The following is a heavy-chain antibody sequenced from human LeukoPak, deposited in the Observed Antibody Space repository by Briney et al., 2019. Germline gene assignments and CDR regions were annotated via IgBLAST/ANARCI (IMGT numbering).Heavy chain of an antibody. V-gene: IGHV3-23*01. D-gene: IGHD6-13*01. Sequence: GSLRLSCAASGFSFSIYGMSWVRQTPGKGLEWVSGISGSGGNTYYTDSVKGRFTISRDNTKNTLYLQMNSLRAEDTAVYYCARDPRIAAARGAFDIWGQGTMVTVSS. CDR1: GFSFSIYG. CDR2: ISGSGGNT. J-gene: IGHJ3*02. CDR3: ARDPRIAAARGAFDI.